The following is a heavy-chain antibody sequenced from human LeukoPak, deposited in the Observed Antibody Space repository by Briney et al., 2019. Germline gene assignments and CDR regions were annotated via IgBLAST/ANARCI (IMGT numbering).Heavy chain of an antibody. CDR2: ISYDGSNK. CDR1: GFTFSSHA. V-gene: IGHV3-30-3*01. J-gene: IGHJ4*02. Sequence: PGGSLRLSCAASGFTFSSHAMSWVRQAPGKGLEWVAVISYDGSNKDYADSVKGRFTISRDNSKNTLYLQMNSLRAEDTAVYYCARNDYGAYPFDHWGQGTLVTVSS. CDR3: ARNDYGAYPFDH. D-gene: IGHD4-17*01.